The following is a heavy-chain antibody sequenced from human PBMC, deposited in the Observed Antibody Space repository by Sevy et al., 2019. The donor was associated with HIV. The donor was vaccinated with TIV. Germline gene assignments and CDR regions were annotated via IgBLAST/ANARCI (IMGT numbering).Heavy chain of an antibody. CDR2: ISSSGSII. CDR1: GFTFSDYY. V-gene: IGHV3-11*01. J-gene: IGHJ1*01. CDR3: ARLYCSGGSCYGGGYFQH. D-gene: IGHD2-15*01. Sequence: GGSLRLSCAASGFTFSDYYMSWIRQAPGKGLEWVSYISSSGSIIYYADSVKGRFTMSRDNAKNSLYLQMNSLRAEDTAVYYCARLYCSGGSCYGGGYFQHWGQGTLVTVSS.